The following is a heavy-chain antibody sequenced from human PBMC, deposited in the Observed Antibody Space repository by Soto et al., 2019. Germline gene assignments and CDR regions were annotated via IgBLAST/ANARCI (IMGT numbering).Heavy chain of an antibody. J-gene: IGHJ5*02. D-gene: IGHD6-13*01. V-gene: IGHV3-30*18. CDR1: GFTFSSYG. Sequence: GGSLRLSCAASGFTFSSYGMHWVRQAPGKGLEWVAVISYDGSNKYYADSVKGRFTISRDNSKNTLYLQMNSLRAEDTAVYYCAKDRWAQHTPIAAAGFDPWGQGTLVTVSS. CDR3: AKDRWAQHTPIAAAGFDP. CDR2: ISYDGSNK.